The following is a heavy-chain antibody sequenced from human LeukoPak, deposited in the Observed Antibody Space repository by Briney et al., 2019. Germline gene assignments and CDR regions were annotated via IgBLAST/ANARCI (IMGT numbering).Heavy chain of an antibody. CDR1: GGSFSGYY. Sequence: SETLSLTCAVYGGSFSGYYWSWIRQPPGKGLEWIGEINHSGSTNYNPSLKSRVTISVDTSKNQFSPKLSSVTAADTAVYYCARVRPFCSGGSCYLGAFDYWGQGTLVTVSS. CDR3: ARVRPFCSGGSCYLGAFDY. CDR2: INHSGST. V-gene: IGHV4-34*01. D-gene: IGHD2-15*01. J-gene: IGHJ4*02.